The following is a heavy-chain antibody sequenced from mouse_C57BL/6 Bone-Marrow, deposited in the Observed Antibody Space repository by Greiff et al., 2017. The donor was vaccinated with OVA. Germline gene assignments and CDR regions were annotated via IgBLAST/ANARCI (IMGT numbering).Heavy chain of an antibody. CDR3: AREGNYGYDGAWFAY. V-gene: IGHV1-59*01. CDR2: IDPSDSYT. D-gene: IGHD2-2*01. CDR1: GYTFTSYW. Sequence: QVQLKQPGAELVRPGPSVKLSCKASGYTFTSYWMHWVKQRPGQGLEWIGVIDPSDSYTNYNQKFKGKATLTVDTSSSTAYMQLSSLTSEDSAVYYCAREGNYGYDGAWFAYWGQGTLVTVSA. J-gene: IGHJ3*01.